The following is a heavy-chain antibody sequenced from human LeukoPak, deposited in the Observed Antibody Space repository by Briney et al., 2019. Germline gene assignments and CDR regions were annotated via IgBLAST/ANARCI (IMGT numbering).Heavy chain of an antibody. CDR3: AKEQTGQFDY. CDR2: ISSSSSTI. V-gene: IGHV3-48*01. D-gene: IGHD1/OR15-1a*01. Sequence: GGSLRLSCAASGFTFSSYSMNWVRQAPGKGLEWVSYISSSSSTIYYADSVKGRFTISRDNSKNTLYLQMNSLRAEDTAVYYCAKEQTGQFDYWGQGTLVSVSS. CDR1: GFTFSSYS. J-gene: IGHJ4*02.